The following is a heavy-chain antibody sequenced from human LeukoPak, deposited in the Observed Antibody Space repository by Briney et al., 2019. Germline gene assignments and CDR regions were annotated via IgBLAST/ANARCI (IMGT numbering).Heavy chain of an antibody. V-gene: IGHV4-39*07. Sequence: SETLSLTCTVSGGSISSSSYYWGWIRQPPGKGLEWIGSIYNTGSTNYNPSLKSRVTMSVDPSKNQFSLKLSSVTAADTAVYYCARGYDILTGYFGPWGQGTLVTVSS. D-gene: IGHD3-9*01. CDR1: GGSISSSSYY. CDR2: IYNTGST. CDR3: ARGYDILTGYFGP. J-gene: IGHJ5*02.